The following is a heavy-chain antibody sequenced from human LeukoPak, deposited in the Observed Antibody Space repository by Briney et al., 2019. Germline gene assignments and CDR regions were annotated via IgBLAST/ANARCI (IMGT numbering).Heavy chain of an antibody. J-gene: IGHJ6*02. D-gene: IGHD1-26*01. CDR1: GFTFDDYA. Sequence: PGGSLRLSCAASGFTFDDYAMDWVRQAPGKGLEWVSLISGDGDYTYYADSVKGRFTISRDNSKNSLYLQMNSLRTEDTALYYCAKVLMGPTTGYFYYGMDVWGQGTTVTVSS. CDR2: ISGDGDYT. CDR3: AKVLMGPTTGYFYYGMDV. V-gene: IGHV3-43*02.